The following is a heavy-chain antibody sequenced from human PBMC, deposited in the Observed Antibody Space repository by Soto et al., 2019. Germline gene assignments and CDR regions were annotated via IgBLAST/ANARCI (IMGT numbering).Heavy chain of an antibody. J-gene: IGHJ4*02. CDR2: IVSGSDYT. CDR1: GFTFSDYY. CDR3: ARLRASSWYLGGYLDY. D-gene: IGHD6-13*01. V-gene: IGHV3-11*06. Sequence: GESLKISCAASGFTFSDYYMTWIRQAPGKGLEWVSYIVSGSDYTNYADSVKGRFTISRDNAKNSLFLEMSSLRVDDTAVYYCARLRASSWYLGGYLDYWGRGTMVTVYS.